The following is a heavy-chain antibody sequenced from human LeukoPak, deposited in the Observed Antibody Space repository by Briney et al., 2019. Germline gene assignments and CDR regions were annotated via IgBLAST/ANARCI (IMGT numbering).Heavy chain of an antibody. J-gene: IGHJ4*02. CDR2: IYSGGST. CDR1: GFTVSNNY. V-gene: IGHV3-66*01. D-gene: IGHD1-14*01. Sequence: GGSLRLSCAASGFTVSNNYMRWVRQAPGKGLEWVSLIYSGGSTYYADSVKGRFIISRDNSKNTLYLQMNSLRAEDTAVYYCARARTTLDYWGQGTLVTVSS. CDR3: ARARTTLDY.